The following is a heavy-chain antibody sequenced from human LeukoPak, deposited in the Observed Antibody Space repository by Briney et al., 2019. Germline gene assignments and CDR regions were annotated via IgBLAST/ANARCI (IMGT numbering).Heavy chain of an antibody. CDR2: IKSDGSTT. V-gene: IGHV3-74*01. CDR1: GFSFSSYW. J-gene: IGHJ4*02. D-gene: IGHD1-26*01. Sequence: GGSLRLSCAASGFSFSSYWMHWVRQAPGTGLVWVSRIKSDGSTTNYADFVKGRLTISRDNSKNTLYLQMDSLTAEDTAVYYCAREDAGGTYSFGYWGQGTLVTVSS. CDR3: AREDAGGTYSFGY.